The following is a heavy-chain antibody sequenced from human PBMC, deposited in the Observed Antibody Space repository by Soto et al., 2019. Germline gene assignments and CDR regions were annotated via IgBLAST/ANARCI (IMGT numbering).Heavy chain of an antibody. Sequence: PSETLSLTCTVSGGSISSGDYYWSWIRQPPGKGLEWIGYIYYSGSTYYNPSLKSRVTISVDTSKNQFSLKLSSVTAADTAVYYCARYLPRTQQQLQHFDYWGQGTLVTVSS. J-gene: IGHJ4*02. CDR3: ARYLPRTQQQLQHFDY. CDR1: GGSISSGDYY. CDR2: IYYSGST. D-gene: IGHD6-13*01. V-gene: IGHV4-30-4*01.